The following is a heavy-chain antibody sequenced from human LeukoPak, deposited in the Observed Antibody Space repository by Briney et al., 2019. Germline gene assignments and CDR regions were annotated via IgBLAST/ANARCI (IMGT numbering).Heavy chain of an antibody. V-gene: IGHV1-8*01. J-gene: IGHJ4*02. CDR1: GYAFTSYD. Sequence: ASVKVSCKASGYAFTSYDINWVRQATGQGREWMGWMNPSSGNTRYAQKFQGRVTMTRNTSISTAYMELSSLRSEDTAVYYCARVDGDYLPYYFDYWGQGTLVTVSS. CDR2: MNPSSGNT. D-gene: IGHD4-17*01. CDR3: ARVDGDYLPYYFDY.